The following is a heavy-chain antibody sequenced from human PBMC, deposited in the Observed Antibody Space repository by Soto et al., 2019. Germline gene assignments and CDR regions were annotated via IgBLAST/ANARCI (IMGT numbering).Heavy chain of an antibody. D-gene: IGHD1-1*01. Sequence: SETLSLTCTVSGGSISSGGHYWSWIRQHPGKGLEWLGYIYYNGRTQFNPTLESRLSMTVETSKNLFYLKLNSVTAADTAVYYCATVMDVYNPYFDSWGQGTLVTVSS. CDR1: GGSISSGGHY. V-gene: IGHV4-31*03. CDR3: ATVMDVYNPYFDS. CDR2: IYYNGRT. J-gene: IGHJ4*02.